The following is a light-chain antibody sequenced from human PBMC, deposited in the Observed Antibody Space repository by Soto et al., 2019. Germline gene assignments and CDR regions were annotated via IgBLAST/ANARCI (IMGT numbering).Light chain of an antibody. CDR1: SSDVGGYNH. Sequence: QSVLTQPRSVSGSPARSVTISCTGTSSDVGGYNHVSWYQQHPGRAPKLMIYDVSKRPSGVPDRFSGSQSGNTASLTISGLQTEDEADYYCCSYAGSYTWVFGGGTKLTVL. V-gene: IGLV2-11*01. J-gene: IGLJ3*02. CDR3: CSYAGSYTWV. CDR2: DVS.